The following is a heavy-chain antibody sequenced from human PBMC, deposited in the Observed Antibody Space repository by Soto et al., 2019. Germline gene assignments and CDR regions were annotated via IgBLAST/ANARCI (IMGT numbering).Heavy chain of an antibody. CDR1: GYTFTSYG. CDR2: ISAYNGNT. V-gene: IGHV1-18*04. J-gene: IGHJ4*02. CDR3: ARARLAAAMAYFDY. D-gene: IGHD2-2*01. Sequence: QVQLVQSGAEVKKPGASVKVSCKASGYTFTSYGISWVRQAPGQGLEWMGWISAYNGNTNYAQKFQGRVTMTRDTSISTAYMELSRLRSDDTAVYYCARARLAAAMAYFDYWGQGTLVTVSS.